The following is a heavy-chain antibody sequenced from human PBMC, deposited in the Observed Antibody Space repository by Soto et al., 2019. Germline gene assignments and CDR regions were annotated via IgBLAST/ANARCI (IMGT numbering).Heavy chain of an antibody. J-gene: IGHJ4*02. CDR1: GFTFSSYA. CDR2: ISVSGDRT. V-gene: IGHV3-23*01. Sequence: GGSLRLSCAASGFTFSSYAMTWVRQAPGKGLEWVSAISVSGDRTYYADSVKGRFTISRDNSKNTLYLQMNSLRAEDTAEYYCAKDPTTVTRGYFDSWGQGTLVTVSS. CDR3: AKDPTTVTRGYFDS. D-gene: IGHD4-17*01.